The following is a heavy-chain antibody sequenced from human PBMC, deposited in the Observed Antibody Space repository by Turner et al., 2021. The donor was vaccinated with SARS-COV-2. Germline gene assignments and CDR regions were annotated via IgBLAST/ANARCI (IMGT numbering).Heavy chain of an antibody. V-gene: IGHV1-18*01. J-gene: IGHJ3*01. CDR1: GYTFDTYG. CDR3: ARGSLWFDDLRENAFDV. Sequence: QVQLVHSGAEVKKPGPPVKVSCKAVGYTFDTYGVVWVRQAPGQGLEWMGWISGYNGNRNYAQSLQGRVTMATDTSTNTAYMELRSLTSADTGVYFCARGSLWFDDLRENAFDVWGQGTLVTVSS. CDR2: ISGYNGNR. D-gene: IGHD3-16*01.